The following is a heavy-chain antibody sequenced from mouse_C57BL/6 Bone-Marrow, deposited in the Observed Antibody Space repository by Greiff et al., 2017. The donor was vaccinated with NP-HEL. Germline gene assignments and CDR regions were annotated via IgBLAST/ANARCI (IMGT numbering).Heavy chain of an antibody. CDR2: INPNNGGT. J-gene: IGHJ4*01. Sequence: VQLQQSGPELVKPGASVKMSCKASGYTFTDYNMHWVKQSHGKNLEWIGYINPNNGGTSYNQKFKGKATLTVNKSSSTAYMELRSLTSEDSAVYYCARSGYYGSNYAMDYWGQGTSVTVSS. V-gene: IGHV1-22*01. CDR3: ARSGYYGSNYAMDY. CDR1: GYTFTDYN. D-gene: IGHD1-1*01.